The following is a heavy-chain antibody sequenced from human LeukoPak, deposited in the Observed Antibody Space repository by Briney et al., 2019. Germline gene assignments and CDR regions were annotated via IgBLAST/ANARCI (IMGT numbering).Heavy chain of an antibody. Sequence: ASVKVSCKAPGYTFTSYGISWVRQAPGQGLEWMGWISAYDGNTNYAQKLQGRVTMTTDTSTSTAYMELRSLRSDDTAVYYCARVHVGLKSFDYWGQGTLVTVSS. J-gene: IGHJ4*02. CDR3: ARVHVGLKSFDY. CDR2: ISAYDGNT. CDR1: GYTFTSYG. V-gene: IGHV1-18*01. D-gene: IGHD3-10*01.